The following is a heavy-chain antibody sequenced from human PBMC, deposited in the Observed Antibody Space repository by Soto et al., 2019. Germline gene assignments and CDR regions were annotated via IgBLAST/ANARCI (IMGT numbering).Heavy chain of an antibody. V-gene: IGHV3-53*01. CDR3: ARAYGGNPALFDP. D-gene: IGHD2-15*01. CDR1: GFTVSSDY. CDR2: IYTSGST. Sequence: EVQLVESGGGLIQPGGSLRLSCAASGFTVSSDYMSWVRQAPGKGLEWVSVIYTSGSTYYADSVKGRFTFSRDNSKNTLYPQMNSLRAEDTAVYYCARAYGGNPALFDPWGQGTLFTVSS. J-gene: IGHJ5*02.